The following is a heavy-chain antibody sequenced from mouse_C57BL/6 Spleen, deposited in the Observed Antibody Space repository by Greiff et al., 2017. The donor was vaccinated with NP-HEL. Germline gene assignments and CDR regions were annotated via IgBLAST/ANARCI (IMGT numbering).Heavy chain of an antibody. D-gene: IGHD2-4*01. Sequence: QVQLQQPGAELVRPGSSVKLSCKASGYTFTSYWMHWVKQRPIQGLEWIGNIDPSDSETHYNQKFKDKATLTVDKSSSTAYMQLSSLTSEDSAVYYCARFHDYDGLNYWGQGTTLTVSS. J-gene: IGHJ2*01. V-gene: IGHV1-52*01. CDR1: GYTFTSYW. CDR2: IDPSDSET. CDR3: ARFHDYDGLNY.